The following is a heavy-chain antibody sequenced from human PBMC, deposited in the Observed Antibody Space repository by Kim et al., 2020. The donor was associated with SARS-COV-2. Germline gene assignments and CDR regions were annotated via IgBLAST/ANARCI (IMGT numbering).Heavy chain of an antibody. J-gene: IGHJ6*02. CDR3: TNSHPVTTLRYYYGMDV. CDR2: IKSKTDGGTT. V-gene: IGHV3-15*01. D-gene: IGHD4-4*01. Sequence: GGSLRLSCAASGFTFSNAWMSWVRQAPGKGLEWVGRIKSKTDGGTTDYAAPVKGRFTISRDDSKNTLYLQMNSLKTEDTAVYYCTNSHPVTTLRYYYGMDVWGQGTTVTVSS. CDR1: GFTFSNAW.